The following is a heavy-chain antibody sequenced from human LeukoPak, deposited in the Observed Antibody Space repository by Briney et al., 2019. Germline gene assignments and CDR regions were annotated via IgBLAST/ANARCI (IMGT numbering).Heavy chain of an antibody. CDR1: GYTFTSYD. V-gene: IGHV1-8*03. Sequence: ASVKVSCKASGYTFTSYDINWVRQATGQGLEWMGWMNPNSGNTGYAQKFQGRVTITRNTSISTAYMELSSLRSEDTAVYYCARVYYYYDSSGYYPSSYYYYYYMDVWGKGTTVTVSS. D-gene: IGHD3-22*01. CDR2: MNPNSGNT. J-gene: IGHJ6*03. CDR3: ARVYYYYDSSGYYPSSYYYYYYMDV.